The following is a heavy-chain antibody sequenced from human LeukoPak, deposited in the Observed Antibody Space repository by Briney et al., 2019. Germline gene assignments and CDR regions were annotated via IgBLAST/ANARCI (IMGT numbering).Heavy chain of an antibody. CDR1: GGSISSGGYY. J-gene: IGHJ4*02. V-gene: IGHV4-31*03. D-gene: IGHD3-10*01. Sequence: SQTLSLTCTVSGGSISSGGYYWGWVRQHPGRGLEWMVYIYYSGSTYYNPSLKSRVTISVDTSKNQFSLKLSSVTAADTAVYYCARGPGVLLWFGDQYYFDYWGQGTLVTVSS. CDR3: ARGPGVLLWFGDQYYFDY. CDR2: IYYSGST.